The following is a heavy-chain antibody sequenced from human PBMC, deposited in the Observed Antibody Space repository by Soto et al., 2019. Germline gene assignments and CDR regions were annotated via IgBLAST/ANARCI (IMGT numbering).Heavy chain of an antibody. CDR3: ARLLKGGTSDWMQTEY. CDR1: EFALTTGRMC. J-gene: IGHJ4*02. D-gene: IGHD3-9*01. CDR2: IDGDDHK. V-gene: IGHV2-70*19. Sequence: GSGATLMNPTQTLTLTCTFSEFALTTGRMCVTWVRQPPGKALEWLALIDGDDHKNYSSSLKTRLTVSKDTYKNQVVLVLTNLDPEDTGTYFCARLLKGGTSDWMQTEYWGRGTLVTVSS.